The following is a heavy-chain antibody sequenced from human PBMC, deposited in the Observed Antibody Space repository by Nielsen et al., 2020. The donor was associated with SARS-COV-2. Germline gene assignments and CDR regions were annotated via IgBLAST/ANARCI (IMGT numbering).Heavy chain of an antibody. CDR1: GGSISNTAYY. CDR2: IYYSGST. Sequence: LRLSCNVSGGSISNTAYYWSWIRQPPGKGLEWIGYIYYSGSTYYNPSLKSRVTISVDTSKNQFSLKLSSVTAADTAVYYCARAGWTRFDYWGQGTLVTVSS. CDR3: ARAGWTRFDY. D-gene: IGHD3/OR15-3a*01. J-gene: IGHJ4*02. V-gene: IGHV4-30-4*01.